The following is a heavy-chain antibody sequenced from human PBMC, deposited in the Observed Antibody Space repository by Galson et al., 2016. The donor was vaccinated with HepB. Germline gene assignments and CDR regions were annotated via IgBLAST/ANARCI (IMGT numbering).Heavy chain of an antibody. CDR1: GFTFSNYA. V-gene: IGHV3-23*01. CDR2: ISGGGSMI. Sequence: SLRLSCAVSGFTFSNYAMHWVRQAPGKGLEWVSSISGGGSMIYYADSMKGRFTISRDNSRNTLYLQIDSLRADDTAVYYCAKDRCGEAARRGYFDSWGQGTLVTVSS. D-gene: IGHD6-6*01. J-gene: IGHJ4*02. CDR3: AKDRCGEAARRGYFDS.